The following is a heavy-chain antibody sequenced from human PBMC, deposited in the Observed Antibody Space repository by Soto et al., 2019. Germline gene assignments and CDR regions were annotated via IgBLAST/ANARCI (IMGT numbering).Heavy chain of an antibody. CDR1: GFTFSTYP. D-gene: IGHD4-4*01. V-gene: IGHV3-30-3*01. CDR2: TSYDGINK. CDR3: ARGGGKGTITSYPDP. Sequence: QVQLVESGGGVVQPGRSLRLSCAASGFTFSTYPMHWVRQAPGKGLEWVAVTSYDGINKYYADSVKGRFTISRDNSKNALYLQINSLRPEDTAVYYCARGGGKGTITSYPDPWGQETLVTVSS. J-gene: IGHJ5*02.